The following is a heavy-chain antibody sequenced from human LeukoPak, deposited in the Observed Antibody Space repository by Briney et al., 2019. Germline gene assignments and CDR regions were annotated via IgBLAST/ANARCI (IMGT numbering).Heavy chain of an antibody. CDR2: TRNKPKRYTT. V-gene: IGHV3-72*01. Sequence: GGSLRLSCAASGFTFSDHYMDWVRQAPGKGLEWVGRTRNKPKRYTTEYAASVKGRITISGDDSKNSLYLQMNSLKNEDTAVYYCVRAARESPDNYYYGLDAWGQGTTVTVSS. CDR1: GFTFSDHY. CDR3: VRAARESPDNYYYGLDA. J-gene: IGHJ6*02.